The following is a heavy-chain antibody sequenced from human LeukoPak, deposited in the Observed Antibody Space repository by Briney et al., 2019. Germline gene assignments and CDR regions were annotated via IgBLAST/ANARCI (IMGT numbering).Heavy chain of an antibody. J-gene: IGHJ4*02. V-gene: IGHV2-5*02. CDR3: VHRRSGYNSGWNGGDLNH. CDR1: GFSLSTSGEG. CDR2: IYWDDDK. Sequence: SGPTLVNPTQTLTLTCTFSGFSLSTSGEGVGWIRQPPGKAPEWLLFIYWDDDKRYSPSLKTRLTVIKDTTKNKVVLTMTNMDPVDTATYYCVHRRSGYNSGWNGGDLNHWGQGTLVTVSS. D-gene: IGHD5-12*01.